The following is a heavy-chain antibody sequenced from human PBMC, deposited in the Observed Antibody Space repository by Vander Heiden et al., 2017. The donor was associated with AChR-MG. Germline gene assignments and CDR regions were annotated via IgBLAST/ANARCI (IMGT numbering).Heavy chain of an antibody. CDR1: GFTFTAYY. CDR2: INPNSGGT. J-gene: IGHJ4*02. CDR3: ARDLWYYDSSGYYYDY. Sequence: QVQLVQSGAEVNKPGASVNVPCKASGFTFTAYYMHWGRQAPGQGLEWMGWINPNSGGTNYAQKLQGRVTMTRDTSISTAYMELSRLRSDDTAVYYCARDLWYYDSSGYYYDYWGQGTLVTVSS. D-gene: IGHD3-22*01. V-gene: IGHV1-2*02.